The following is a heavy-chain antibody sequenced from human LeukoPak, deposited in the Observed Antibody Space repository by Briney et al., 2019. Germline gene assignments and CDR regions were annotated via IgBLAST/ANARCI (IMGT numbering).Heavy chain of an antibody. Sequence: PGGSLRLSCAASGFTFSSYAMHWVRQAPGKGLEWVAGISYDGSNKYYADSAKGRFTNSRKHSKNTLYLQMNSLRAEDTAVYYCARDCVGVATIFSYFDYWGQGTLVTVSS. V-gene: IGHV3-30*04. J-gene: IGHJ4*02. CDR2: ISYDGSNK. D-gene: IGHD5-12*01. CDR1: GFTFSSYA. CDR3: ARDCVGVATIFSYFDY.